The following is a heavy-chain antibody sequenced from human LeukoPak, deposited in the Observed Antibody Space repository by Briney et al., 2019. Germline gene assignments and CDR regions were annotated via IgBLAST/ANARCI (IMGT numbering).Heavy chain of an antibody. CDR1: GFTFSSYS. CDR2: ISSSSSTI. D-gene: IGHD3-10*01. Sequence: GGSLRLSCAASGFTFSSYSMNWVRQAPGMGLEWVSYISSSSSTIYYADSVKGRFTISRDNAKNSLYLHMSSLRAEDTAVYYCARGRLDYYGSGSYYNVGLGFRYWGQGTLVTVSS. J-gene: IGHJ4*02. V-gene: IGHV3-48*01. CDR3: ARGRLDYYGSGSYYNVGLGFRY.